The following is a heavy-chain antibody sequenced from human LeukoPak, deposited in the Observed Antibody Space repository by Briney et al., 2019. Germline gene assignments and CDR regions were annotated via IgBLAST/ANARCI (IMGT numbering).Heavy chain of an antibody. J-gene: IGHJ6*02. D-gene: IGHD4-17*01. CDR3: ASTVTTSFGHYYYGTDV. V-gene: IGHV4-34*01. CDR1: GGSFSGYY. CDR2: INHSGST. Sequence: PSETLSLTCAVYGGSFSGYYWSWIRQPPGKGLEWIGEINHSGSTNYNPSLKSRVTISVDTSKNQFSLKLSSVTAADTAVYYCASTVTTSFGHYYYGTDVWGQGTTVTVSS.